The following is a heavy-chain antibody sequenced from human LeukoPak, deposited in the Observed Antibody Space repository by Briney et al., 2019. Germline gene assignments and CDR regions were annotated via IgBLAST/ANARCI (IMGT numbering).Heavy chain of an antibody. CDR2: IRSKAYGGTT. D-gene: IGHD1-14*01. CDR3: TRGETTEDY. Sequence: GGSLRLSCTASGFTFGDYAMSWVRQAPGKGLEWVGFIRSKAYGGTTEYAASVKGRFTISRDDSKSIAYLQMNSLKTEDTAVYYCTRGETTEDYWGQGTLVTVSS. V-gene: IGHV3-49*04. J-gene: IGHJ4*02. CDR1: GFTFGDYA.